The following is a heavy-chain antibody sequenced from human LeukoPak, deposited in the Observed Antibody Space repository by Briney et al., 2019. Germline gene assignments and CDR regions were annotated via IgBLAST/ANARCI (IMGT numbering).Heavy chain of an antibody. CDR3: ARDLPRFIAVAGDFDY. CDR2: ISAYNGNT. D-gene: IGHD6-19*01. CDR1: GYTFTSYG. V-gene: IGHV1-18*01. Sequence: ASVKVSCKASGYTFTSYGISWVRQAPGQGLEWMGWISAYNGNTNYAQKLQGRVTMTTDTSTSTAYMELRSLRSDGTAVYYCARDLPRFIAVAGDFDYWGQGTLVTVSS. J-gene: IGHJ4*02.